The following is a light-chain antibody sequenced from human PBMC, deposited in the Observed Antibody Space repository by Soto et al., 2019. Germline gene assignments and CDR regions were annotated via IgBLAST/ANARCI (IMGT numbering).Light chain of an antibody. J-gene: IGLJ2*01. CDR3: SSYAGSNIL. V-gene: IGLV2-8*01. CDR1: SGDVGAYNY. CDR2: EVI. Sequence: QSALTQPPFASGSPGQSVTISCTGASGDVGAYNYVSWYQQHPGKAPKLMIYEVIKRPSGVPDRFSGSKSGNTASLTVSGLQAEDEADYYCSSYAGSNILFGGGTKLTVL.